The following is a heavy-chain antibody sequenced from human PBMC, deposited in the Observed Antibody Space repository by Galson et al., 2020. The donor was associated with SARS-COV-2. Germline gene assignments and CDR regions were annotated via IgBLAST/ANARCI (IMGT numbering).Heavy chain of an antibody. Sequence: GESLKISCAGSGFSLSNAWMNWVRQAPGKGLEWVGRIRSQADGGATDYDVLVRDRFTVSRDDSTNTVYLQMTSLKVEDTGLYYCVTILTSIERGWGQGPLVTVSS. CDR2: IRSQADGGAT. CDR3: VTILTSIERG. V-gene: IGHV3-15*07. CDR1: GFSLSNAW. J-gene: IGHJ4*02. D-gene: IGHD3-10*01.